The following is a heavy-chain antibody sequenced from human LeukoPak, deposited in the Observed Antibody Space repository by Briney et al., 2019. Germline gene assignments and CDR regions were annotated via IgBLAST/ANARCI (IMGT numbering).Heavy chain of an antibody. V-gene: IGHV4-59*01. CDR2: IYYSGST. J-gene: IGHJ5*02. CDR1: GGSISSYY. CDR3: ARDLAAAGTIDP. D-gene: IGHD6-13*01. Sequence: PSETLSLTCTVSGGSISSYYWSWIRQPPGKGLEWIGYIYYSGSTNYNPSLKSRVTISVDTSKSQFSLKLSSVTAADTAVYYCARDLAAAGTIDPWGQGTLVTVSS.